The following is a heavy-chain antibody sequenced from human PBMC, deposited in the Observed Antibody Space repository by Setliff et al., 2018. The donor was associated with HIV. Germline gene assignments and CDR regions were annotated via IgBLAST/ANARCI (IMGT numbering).Heavy chain of an antibody. CDR1: GLIFSSYE. CDR3: ASLPDSSGYPDWYFDL. J-gene: IGHJ2*01. CDR2: IGGHGSII. V-gene: IGHV3-48*03. Sequence: LRLSCAASGLIFSSYEMNWVRQAPGKGLEWISFIGGHGSIIHYADSVKGRFTISRDNAKNSVYLQMHSLRAEDTAVYYCASLPDSSGYPDWYFDLWGRGALVTVSS. D-gene: IGHD3-22*01.